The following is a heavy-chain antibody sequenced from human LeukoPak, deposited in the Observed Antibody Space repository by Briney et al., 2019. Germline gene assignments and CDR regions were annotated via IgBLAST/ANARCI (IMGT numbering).Heavy chain of an antibody. CDR1: GGSISSGSYY. CDR3: ARDTLTGYDY. J-gene: IGHJ4*02. D-gene: IGHD3-9*01. V-gene: IGHV4-61*02. CDR2: IYTSGST. Sequence: SETLSLTCTVSGGSISSGSYYWSWIRQPAGKGLEWIGRIYTSGSTNYNPSLKSRVTISVDTSKNQFSLKLSSVTAADTAVYYCARDTLTGYDYWGQGTLVTVSS.